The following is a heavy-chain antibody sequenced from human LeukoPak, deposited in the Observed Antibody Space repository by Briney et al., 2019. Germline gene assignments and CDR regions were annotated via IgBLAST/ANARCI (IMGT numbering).Heavy chain of an antibody. CDR1: GYTFTGYN. J-gene: IGHJ5*02. V-gene: IGHV1-2*02. D-gene: IGHD2-2*01. Sequence: ASVKVSCKASGYTFTGYNIHWVRQAPGQGLEWMGWINPNSGGTNYAQKFQGRVTMTRDTSISTAYMELSRLRSDDTAVYYCARALGYCSSTSCANWFDPWGQGTLVTVSS. CDR2: INPNSGGT. CDR3: ARALGYCSSTSCANWFDP.